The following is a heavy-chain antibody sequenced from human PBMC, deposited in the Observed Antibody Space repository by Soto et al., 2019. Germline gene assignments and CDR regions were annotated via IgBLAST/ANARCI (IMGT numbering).Heavy chain of an antibody. CDR1: GFTFSRYG. Sequence: QVQLVESGGGVVQPGSSLRLSCAAFGFTFSRYGIHWVRQSPGKGLEWVSFISYDGGKTDYVESVRGRFTVSRDNSKNILYLQMRSLRAEDTAVYFCAREVRANLNDFGDYEWFDPWGQGTLVPVSS. J-gene: IGHJ5*02. D-gene: IGHD4-17*01. CDR2: ISYDGGKT. CDR3: AREVRANLNDFGDYEWFDP. V-gene: IGHV3-30*03.